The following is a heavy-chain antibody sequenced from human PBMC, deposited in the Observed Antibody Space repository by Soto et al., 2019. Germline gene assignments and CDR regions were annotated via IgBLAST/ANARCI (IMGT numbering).Heavy chain of an antibody. Sequence: EVQLVESGGGLVKPWGSLRLSCAASGFTFSSYSMNWVRQAPGKGLEWVSSISSSSSYIYYADSVKGRFTISRDNAKNSLYLQMNSLRAEDTAVYYCARDVVVVVAATPFGFDYWGQGTLVTVSS. CDR3: ARDVVVVVAATPFGFDY. CDR1: GFTFSSYS. V-gene: IGHV3-21*01. D-gene: IGHD2-15*01. J-gene: IGHJ4*02. CDR2: ISSSSSYI.